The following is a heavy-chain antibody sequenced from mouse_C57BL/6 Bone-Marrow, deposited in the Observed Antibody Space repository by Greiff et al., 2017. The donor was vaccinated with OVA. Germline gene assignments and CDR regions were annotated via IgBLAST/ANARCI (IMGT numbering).Heavy chain of an antibody. Sequence: VQGVESGPELVKPGASVKISCKASGYAFSSSWMNWVKQRPGKGLEWIGRIYPGDGDTNYNGKFKGKATLTADKSSSTAYMQLSSLTSEDSAVYFCAGDYYGSSLFAYWGQGTLVTVSA. V-gene: IGHV1-82*01. CDR2: IYPGDGDT. D-gene: IGHD1-1*01. J-gene: IGHJ3*01. CDR3: AGDYYGSSLFAY. CDR1: GYAFSSSW.